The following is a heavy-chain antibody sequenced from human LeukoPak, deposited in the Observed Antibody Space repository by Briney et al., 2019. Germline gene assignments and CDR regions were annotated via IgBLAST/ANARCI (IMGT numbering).Heavy chain of an antibody. J-gene: IGHJ4*02. CDR2: IYYSGST. CDR1: GGSISSYY. V-gene: IGHV4-59*12. Sequence: SETLSLTCTVSGGSISSYYWSWIRQPPGKGLEWIGYIYYSGSTNYNPSLKSRVTISVDRSKNQFSLKLSSVTAADTAVYYCAREGITIFGVVTRPFDYWGQGTLVTVSS. CDR3: AREGITIFGVVTRPFDY. D-gene: IGHD3-3*01.